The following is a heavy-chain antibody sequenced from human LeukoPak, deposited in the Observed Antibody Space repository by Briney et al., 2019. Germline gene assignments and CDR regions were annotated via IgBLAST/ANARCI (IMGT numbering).Heavy chain of an antibody. CDR2: IDPSDSYT. D-gene: IGHD3-22*01. V-gene: IGHV5-10-1*01. J-gene: IGHJ3*02. CDR1: GYSFSSYW. CDR3: ASHYYDSSGVPSLDAFDI. Sequence: GESLQISCKDSGYSFSSYWISWVRQMPGKGLEWMGRIDPSDSYTNYSPSFQGHVTMSADKSVSTAYLQWSSLKASDTAMYYCASHYYDSSGVPSLDAFDIWGQGTMVTVSS.